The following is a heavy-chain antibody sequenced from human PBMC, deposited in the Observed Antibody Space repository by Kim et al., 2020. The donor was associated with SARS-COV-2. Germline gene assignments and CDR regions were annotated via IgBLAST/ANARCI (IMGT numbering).Heavy chain of an antibody. CDR2: ISYDGSNK. D-gene: IGHD3-3*01. CDR3: ARERGAIFGVVTYNDAF. Sequence: GGSLRLSCAASGFTFSSYAMHWVRQAPGKGLEWVAVISYDGSNKYYADSVKGRFTISRDNSKNTLYLQMNSLRAEDTAVYYCARERGAIFGVVTYNDAF. V-gene: IGHV3-30-3*01. CDR1: GFTFSSYA. J-gene: IGHJ3*01.